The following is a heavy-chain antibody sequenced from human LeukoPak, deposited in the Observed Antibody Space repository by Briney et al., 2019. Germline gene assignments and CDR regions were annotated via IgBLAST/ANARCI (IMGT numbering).Heavy chain of an antibody. D-gene: IGHD5-12*01. CDR3: ARGLRDDLFDY. CDR2: IYYSGST. CDR1: GGSISSYY. Sequence: SETLSLTCTVSGGSISSYYWSWIRQPPGKGLEWIGYIYYSGSTNYDPSLKSRVTISVDTSKNQFSLKLSSVTAADTAVYYCARGLRDDLFDYWGQGTLVTVSS. V-gene: IGHV4-59*01. J-gene: IGHJ4*02.